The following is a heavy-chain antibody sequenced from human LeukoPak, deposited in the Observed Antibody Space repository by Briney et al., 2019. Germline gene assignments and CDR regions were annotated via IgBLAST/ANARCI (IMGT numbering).Heavy chain of an antibody. Sequence: SETLSLTCTVSGGSISGYYWSWIRQPPGKGLEWIGYIKYSGNTNYNPSLKSRVTISVDTSKNQFSLRLTSVTAADTAVYYCAILNYGDSDRYFDYWGQGTLVTVSS. J-gene: IGHJ4*02. V-gene: IGHV4-59*12. CDR3: AILNYGDSDRYFDY. CDR1: GGSISGYY. D-gene: IGHD4-17*01. CDR2: IKYSGNT.